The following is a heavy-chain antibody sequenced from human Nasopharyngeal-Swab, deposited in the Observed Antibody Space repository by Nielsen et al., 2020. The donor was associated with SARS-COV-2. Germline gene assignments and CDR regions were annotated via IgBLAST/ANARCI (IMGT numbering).Heavy chain of an antibody. D-gene: IGHD1-26*01. CDR2: ISSSSSSYI. Sequence: GGSLRLSCAASGLTFSSYSMNWVRQAPGKGLEWVSSISSSSSSYIYYADSVKGRFTISRDNAKNSLYLQMNSLRAEDTAVYYCAADSGSYFGYYYYGMDVWGQGTTVTVSS. CDR1: GLTFSSYS. CDR3: AADSGSYFGYYYYGMDV. V-gene: IGHV3-21*01. J-gene: IGHJ6*02.